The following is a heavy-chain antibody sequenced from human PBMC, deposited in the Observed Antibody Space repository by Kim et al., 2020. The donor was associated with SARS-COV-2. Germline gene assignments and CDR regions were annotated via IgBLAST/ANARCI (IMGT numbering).Heavy chain of an antibody. J-gene: IGHJ6*03. D-gene: IGHD6-13*01. CDR2: INHSGST. V-gene: IGHV4-34*01. Sequence: SETLSLTCAVYGGSFSGYYWSWIRQPPGKGLEWIGEINHSGSTNYNPSLKSRVTISVDTSKNQFSLKLSSVTAADTAVYYCARGGGFIAAAGYPYYYYYYMDVWGKGTTVTVSS. CDR1: GGSFSGYY. CDR3: ARGGGFIAAAGYPYYYYYYMDV.